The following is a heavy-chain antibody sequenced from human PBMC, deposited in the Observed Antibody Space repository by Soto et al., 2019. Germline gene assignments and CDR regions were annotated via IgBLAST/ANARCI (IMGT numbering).Heavy chain of an antibody. Sequence: ASVKVSCKASGYTFTSHALHWVRQAPGQGLEWMGWINTGNGNTKYSQRLQGRVTMIPDTSTSTVYMELSSLKSEDTAVYYCARDGGDVLLWFGELINYYYYGMDVWGQGTTVTVSS. V-gene: IGHV1-3*04. CDR2: INTGNGNT. CDR1: GYTFTSHA. J-gene: IGHJ6*02. CDR3: ARDGGDVLLWFGELINYYYYGMDV. D-gene: IGHD3-10*01.